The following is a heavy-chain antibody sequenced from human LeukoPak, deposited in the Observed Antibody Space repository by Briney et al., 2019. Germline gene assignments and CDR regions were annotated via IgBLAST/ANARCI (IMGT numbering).Heavy chain of an antibody. J-gene: IGHJ3*02. CDR2: NNYVGNT. CDR1: GGSISTYS. Sequence: KTSETLSLTCTVSGGSISTYSWTWIRQPPGKELEWIGYNNYVGNTNYNPSLKSRVTISVDTSKSQFSLKLTSVTAADTAVYYCARDSTGHGGHDGFDIWGQGTLVTVSS. D-gene: IGHD3-16*01. V-gene: IGHV4-59*01. CDR3: ARDSTGHGGHDGFDI.